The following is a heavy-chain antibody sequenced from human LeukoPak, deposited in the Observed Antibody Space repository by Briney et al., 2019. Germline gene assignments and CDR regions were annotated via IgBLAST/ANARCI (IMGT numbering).Heavy chain of an antibody. J-gene: IGHJ4*02. D-gene: IGHD3-3*01. CDR1: GGSVTSTNW. CDR3: AREGGFYRPLDY. V-gene: IGHV4-4*02. Sequence: TSSETLSLTCDVSGGSVTSTNWWTWVRQPPGKGLEWFGEVHLDGRTNYNPSVKMRLIMSVDLPENHISLKLTSVTAADTAVYYCAREGGFYRPLDYSGQGTLVTVSS. CDR2: VHLDGRT.